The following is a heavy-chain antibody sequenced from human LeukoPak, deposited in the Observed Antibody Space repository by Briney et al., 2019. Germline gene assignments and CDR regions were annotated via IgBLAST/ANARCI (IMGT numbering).Heavy chain of an antibody. J-gene: IGHJ3*02. D-gene: IGHD2-2*01. CDR2: ISGSGGST. Sequence: RPGGSLRLSCAASGFTFSSYGMSWVRQAPGKGLEWVSAISGSGGSTYYADSVKGRFTISRDNAKNSLYLQMNSLRAEDTALYYCAKDGPRYCSSTSCRWAFDIWGQGTMVTVSS. V-gene: IGHV3-23*01. CDR3: AKDGPRYCSSTSCRWAFDI. CDR1: GFTFSSYG.